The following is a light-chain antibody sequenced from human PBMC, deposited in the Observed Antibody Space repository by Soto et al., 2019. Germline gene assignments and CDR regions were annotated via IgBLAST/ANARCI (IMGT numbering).Light chain of an antibody. CDR2: AAS. CDR1: QSISNY. CDR3: QQSYHPPLT. J-gene: IGKJ4*01. V-gene: IGKV1-39*01. Sequence: DIEMTQSPSSLSASLGDRVTITCRASQSISNYLNWYQHKPGKAPKLLIYAASSLQSGVPTRFSGSGSGTDFTLTISSLQPEDFATYYCQQSYHPPLTFGGGTKVEIK.